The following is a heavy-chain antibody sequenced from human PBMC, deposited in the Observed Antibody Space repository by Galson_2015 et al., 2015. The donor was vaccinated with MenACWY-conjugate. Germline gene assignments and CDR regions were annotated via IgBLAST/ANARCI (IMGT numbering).Heavy chain of an antibody. CDR1: GASISSHH. J-gene: IGHJ4*02. CDR3: ARLPTWGSSFGYFDY. Sequence: SETLSLTCTVSGASISSHHWSWFRQPPGKGLEWIAYIRDTGSLKDNPSLKSRVTMSADKSNNQFSLRLISVTAAATAVYYCARLPTWGSSFGYFDYWGQGILVAVSP. D-gene: IGHD7-27*01. CDR2: IRDTGSL. V-gene: IGHV4-59*08.